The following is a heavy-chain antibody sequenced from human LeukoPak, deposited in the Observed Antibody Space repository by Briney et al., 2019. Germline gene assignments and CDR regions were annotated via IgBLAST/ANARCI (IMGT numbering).Heavy chain of an antibody. V-gene: IGHV4-34*01. Sequence: SETLSLTCAVYGGSFSGYYWSWIRQPPGKGLEWIGEINHSGSTNYNPSLKSRVTISVDTSKNQFSLNLRSVTAADTAVYYCARQPYYYYMDVWGKGTTVTISS. CDR1: GGSFSGYY. J-gene: IGHJ6*03. CDR2: INHSGST. CDR3: ARQPYYYYMDV.